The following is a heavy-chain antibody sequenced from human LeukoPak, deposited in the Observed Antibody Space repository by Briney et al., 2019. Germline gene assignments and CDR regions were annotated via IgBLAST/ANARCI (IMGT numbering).Heavy chain of an antibody. CDR1: GFTFSSYG. CDR2: ISYDGSNK. V-gene: IGHV3-30*18. Sequence: GGSLRLSCAASGFTFSSYGMHWVRQAPGKGLEWVAVISYDGSNKYYADSVKGRFTISRDNSKNTLYLQMNSLRAEDTAVYYCAKRDTAMVNDEYYFDYWGQGTLVTVSS. CDR3: AKRDTAMVNDEYYFDY. J-gene: IGHJ4*02. D-gene: IGHD5-18*01.